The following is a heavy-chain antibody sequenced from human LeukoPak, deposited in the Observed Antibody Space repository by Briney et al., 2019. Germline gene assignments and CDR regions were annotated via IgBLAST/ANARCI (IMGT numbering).Heavy chain of an antibody. Sequence: ASVKVSCTASGGTFSTYAISWVRQAPGQRLEWMGRIIPILGIANYAQKFQGRVTITADKSTTTAYMELSSLRSEDTAVYYCARDWTTPGGGNSHVDSWGQGSLVTVSS. V-gene: IGHV1-69*04. CDR3: ARDWTTPGGGNSHVDS. CDR2: IIPILGIA. CDR1: GGTFSTYA. J-gene: IGHJ4*02. D-gene: IGHD4-23*01.